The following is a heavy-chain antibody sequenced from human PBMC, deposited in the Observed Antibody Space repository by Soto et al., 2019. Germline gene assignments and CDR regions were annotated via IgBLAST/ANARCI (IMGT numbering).Heavy chain of an antibody. D-gene: IGHD3-22*01. CDR1: GFTFSSYA. J-gene: IGHJ6*02. V-gene: IGHV3-23*01. Sequence: PVGSLRLSCAASGFTFSSYAMSWVRQAPGKGLEWVSAISGSGGSTYYADSVKGRFTISRDNSKNTLYLQMNSLRAEDTDVYYCANTPFYYYDSSGSTYGMDVWGQGTTVTVSS. CDR3: ANTPFYYYDSSGSTYGMDV. CDR2: ISGSGGST.